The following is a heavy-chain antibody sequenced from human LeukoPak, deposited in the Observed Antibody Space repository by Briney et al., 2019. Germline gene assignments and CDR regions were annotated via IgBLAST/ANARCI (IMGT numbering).Heavy chain of an antibody. CDR3: ARILDSAWGELGY. Sequence: GGPLRLSCAASGFTFSTYNMNWVRQAPGKGLEWVSSITSSSTYIYYADSVKGRFTISRDNAKNSLYLQMNSLRAEDTAVYYCARILDSAWGELGYWGQGTLVTVSS. CDR1: GFTFSTYN. CDR2: ITSSSTYI. D-gene: IGHD6-19*01. V-gene: IGHV3-21*01. J-gene: IGHJ4*02.